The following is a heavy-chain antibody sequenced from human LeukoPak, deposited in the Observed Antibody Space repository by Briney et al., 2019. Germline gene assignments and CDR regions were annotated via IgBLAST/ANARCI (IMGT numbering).Heavy chain of an antibody. J-gene: IGHJ6*02. V-gene: IGHV3-21*01. D-gene: IGHD1-7*01. Sequence: GGSLRLSCAASGFTFSSYTMTWVRRAPGKGLEWVSSITSTGSYIYYADSVKGRFSISRDDAKNTLYLQMNSLEAEDTAVYYCARAISATRNGMDVWGQGTTVTVSS. CDR2: ITSTGSYI. CDR1: GFTFSSYT. CDR3: ARAISATRNGMDV.